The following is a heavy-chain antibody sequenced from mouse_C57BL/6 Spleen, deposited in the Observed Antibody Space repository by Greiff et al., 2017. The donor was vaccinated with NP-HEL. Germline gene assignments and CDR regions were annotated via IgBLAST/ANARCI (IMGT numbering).Heavy chain of an antibody. D-gene: IGHD1-1*01. V-gene: IGHV5-17*01. J-gene: IGHJ2*01. CDR3: ARPRYYGYFDY. CDR2: ISSGSSTI. CDR1: GFTFSDYG. Sequence: EVQLQESGGGLVKPGGSLKLSCAASGFTFSDYGMHWVRQAPEKGLEWVAYISSGSSTIYYADTVKGRFTISRDNAKNTLFLQMTSLRSEDTAMYYCARPRYYGYFDYWGQGTTRTVSS.